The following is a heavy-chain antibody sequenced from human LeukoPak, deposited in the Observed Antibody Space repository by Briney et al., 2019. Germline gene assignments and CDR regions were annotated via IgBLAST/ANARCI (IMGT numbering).Heavy chain of an antibody. J-gene: IGHJ4*02. D-gene: IGHD6-13*01. CDR3: ARDPPSSSSDY. Sequence: SETLSLACTVSGGSISSYYWSWIPQPAGKGLEWIVRIYTSGSTNYNTSLKSRVTISVDTSKNQFSLKLSSVTAADTAVYYCARDPPSSSSDYWGQGTLVTVSS. CDR1: GGSISSYY. V-gene: IGHV4-4*07. CDR2: IYTSGST.